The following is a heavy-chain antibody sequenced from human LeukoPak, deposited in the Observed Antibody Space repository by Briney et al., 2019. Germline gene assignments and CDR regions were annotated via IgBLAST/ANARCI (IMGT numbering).Heavy chain of an antibody. J-gene: IGHJ5*02. CDR2: IIPIFGTA. V-gene: IGHV1-69*05. CDR1: GGTFSSYA. D-gene: IGHD3-22*01. Sequence: ASVKVSCKASGGTFSSYAISWVRQAPGQGLEWTGRIIPIFGTANYAQKFQGRVTITTDESTSTAYMELSSLRSEDTAVYYCARDPGNYYDSSGYYPWGQGTLVTVSS. CDR3: ARDPGNYYDSSGYYP.